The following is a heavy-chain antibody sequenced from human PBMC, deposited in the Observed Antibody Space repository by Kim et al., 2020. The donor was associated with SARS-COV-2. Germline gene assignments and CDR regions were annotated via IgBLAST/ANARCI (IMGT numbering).Heavy chain of an antibody. CDR2: IDPSDSYT. J-gene: IGHJ6*01. CDR3: ARHRDLAIFGVVDSMDV. Sequence: GESLKISCKGSGYSFTSYWISWVRQMPGKGLEWMGRIDPSDSYTNYSPSFQGHVTISADTSISTAYLQWSSLEASDTAMYYCARHRDLAIFGVVDSMDVWGQGTTVTVSS. D-gene: IGHD3-3*01. V-gene: IGHV5-10-1*01. CDR1: GYSFTSYW.